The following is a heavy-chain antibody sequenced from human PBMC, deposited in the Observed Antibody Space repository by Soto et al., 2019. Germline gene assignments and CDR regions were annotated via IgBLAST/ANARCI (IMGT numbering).Heavy chain of an antibody. CDR2: TYYTGTT. Sequence: SETLSLTCTVSGGSISSYYWSWIRRPPGKGLEWIGYTYYTGTTNYNPSLKSRVTISVDTSRNQFSLRLSSVTAADTAVYYCARATWGNTYGYFEASFDYWGKGTLVTVSS. CDR1: GGSISSYY. J-gene: IGHJ4*02. CDR3: ARATWGNTYGYFEASFDY. V-gene: IGHV4-59*01. D-gene: IGHD5-18*01.